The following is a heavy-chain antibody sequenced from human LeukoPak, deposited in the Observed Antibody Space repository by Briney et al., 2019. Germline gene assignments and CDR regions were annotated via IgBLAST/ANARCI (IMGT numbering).Heavy chain of an antibody. J-gene: IGHJ4*02. CDR3: ARYSVADNKHFDL. V-gene: IGHV3-11*01. CDR2: ISSSGSTI. CDR1: GFTFSDYY. D-gene: IGHD6-19*01. Sequence: GGSLRLSCAASGFTFSDYYMSWIRQAPGKGLEWVSYISSSGSTIYYADSVKGRFTISRDNAKNSLYLQMNSLRAEDTAVYYCARYSVADNKHFDLWGQGTLVTVSS.